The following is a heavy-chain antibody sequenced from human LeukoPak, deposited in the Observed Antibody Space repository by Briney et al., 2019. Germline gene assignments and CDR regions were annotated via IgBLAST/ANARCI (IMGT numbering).Heavy chain of an antibody. CDR3: ARDRSSSWYYFDFDY. J-gene: IGHJ4*02. CDR2: ISGSGGST. Sequence: GGSLRLSCAASGFTFSSYAMSWVRQAPGKGLEWVSAISGSGGSTYYADSVKGRFTISRDNSKNTLYLQMNSLRAEDTAVYYCARDRSSSWYYFDFDYWGQGTLVTVSS. V-gene: IGHV3-23*01. CDR1: GFTFSSYA. D-gene: IGHD6-13*01.